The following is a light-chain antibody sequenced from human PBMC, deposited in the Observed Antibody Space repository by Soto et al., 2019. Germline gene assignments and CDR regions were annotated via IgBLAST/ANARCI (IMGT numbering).Light chain of an antibody. CDR2: AAS. CDR1: QSVSSY. V-gene: IGKV1-9*01. CDR3: QQLNSYPLT. J-gene: IGKJ4*01. Sequence: DIQLTQSPSFLSASVGDRVTITCRASQSVSSYLAWYQQKPGKAPKLLIYAASTLQSGVPSRFSGSGSGTEFTLTVSSLQPEDFATYYSQQLNSYPLTFGGGTKVEIK.